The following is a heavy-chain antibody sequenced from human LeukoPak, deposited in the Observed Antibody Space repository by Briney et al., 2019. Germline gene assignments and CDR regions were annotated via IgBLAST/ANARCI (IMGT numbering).Heavy chain of an antibody. CDR1: GGSISTTGYY. V-gene: IGHV4-39*01. J-gene: IGHJ4*01. Sequence: PSETLSLTCTVSGGSISTTGYYWAWIRQPPGKGLEWIASIYYSGSTYYNSSLKSRVTISVDTSRNQFSLKLGSVTAADTALYYCASDKGYSNNYFDYWGQGTLVTVSS. D-gene: IGHD6-13*01. CDR3: ASDKGYSNNYFDY. CDR2: IYYSGST.